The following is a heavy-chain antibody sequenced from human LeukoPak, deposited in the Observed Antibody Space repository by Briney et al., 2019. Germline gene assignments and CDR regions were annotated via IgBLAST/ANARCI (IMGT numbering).Heavy chain of an antibody. CDR2: ISSNGGST. CDR3: ARVRGSYFFDF. CDR1: GFTFSSYG. J-gene: IGHJ4*02. V-gene: IGHV3-64*01. D-gene: IGHD1-26*01. Sequence: GGSLRLSCAASGFTFSSYGMYWVRQAQGKGLEYVSSISSNGGSTYYANSVKGRFTISRDNSKNTLSLQMGSLRPADMAVYYCARVRGSYFFDFWGQGTLVTVSS.